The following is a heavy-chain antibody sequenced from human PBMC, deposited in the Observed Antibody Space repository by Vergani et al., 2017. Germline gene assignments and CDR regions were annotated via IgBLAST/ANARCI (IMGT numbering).Heavy chain of an antibody. CDR2: ISAYNGNT. D-gene: IGHD5-24*01. J-gene: IGHJ3*02. V-gene: IGHV1-18*04. CDR1: GYTFTSYG. CDR3: ARHVEMAPSRIQDAFDI. Sequence: QVQLVQSGAEVKKPGASVKVSCKASGYTFTSYGISWVRQAPGQGLEWMGWISAYNGNTNYAQKLQGRVTMTRDTSTSTAYMELRSLRSDDTAVYYCARHVEMAPSRIQDAFDIWGQGTMVTVSS.